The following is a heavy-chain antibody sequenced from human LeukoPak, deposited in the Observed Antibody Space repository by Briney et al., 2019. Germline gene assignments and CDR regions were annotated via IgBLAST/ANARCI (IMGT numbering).Heavy chain of an antibody. J-gene: IGHJ4*02. CDR1: GGSISSSSDW. CDR3: ARRSRGSSALGY. D-gene: IGHD6-13*01. V-gene: IGHV4-4*02. CDR2: ISHTGSI. Sequence: SETPSLTCTVSGGSISSSSDWWSWVRQPPGKGLEWIIEISHTGSINDNPSLKSRVTISVDKSKNQFSLQLTSVTAADTAVYHCARRSRGSSALGYWGQGTLVTVSS.